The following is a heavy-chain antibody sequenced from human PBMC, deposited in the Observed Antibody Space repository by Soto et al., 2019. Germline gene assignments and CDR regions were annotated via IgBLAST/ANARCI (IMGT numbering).Heavy chain of an antibody. Sequence: SETLSLTCTVSGGSISSSSYYWGWIRQPPGKGLEWIGSIYYSGSTYYNPSFNSRVTISVYTSNNKISLKLSSVTAADTAVSYCARPFYLYDSSGYYLEDSFDLWGQGTLVTVSS. D-gene: IGHD3-22*01. V-gene: IGHV4-39*01. CDR1: GGSISSSSYY. J-gene: IGHJ3*01. CDR3: ARPFYLYDSSGYYLEDSFDL. CDR2: IYYSGST.